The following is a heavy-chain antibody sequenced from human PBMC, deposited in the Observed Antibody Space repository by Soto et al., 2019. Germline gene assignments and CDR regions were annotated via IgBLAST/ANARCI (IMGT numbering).Heavy chain of an antibody. V-gene: IGHV4-34*01. CDR3: ARGGVVVAATTHLDY. CDR2: INHSGST. D-gene: IGHD2-15*01. Sequence: QVQLQQWGAGLLKPSETLSLTCAVYGGSFSGYYWSWIRQPPGKGLEWIGEINHSGSTNYNPSLKSRVTIPVDTSKKQFSLKLSSVTAADTAVYYCARGGVVVAATTHLDYWGQGTLVTVSS. CDR1: GGSFSGYY. J-gene: IGHJ4*02.